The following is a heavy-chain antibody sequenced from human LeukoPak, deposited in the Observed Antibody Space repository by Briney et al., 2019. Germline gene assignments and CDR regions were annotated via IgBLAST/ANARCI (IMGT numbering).Heavy chain of an antibody. CDR3: ARGWGGDSSGYYLSYYYYGMDV. V-gene: IGHV3-33*01. J-gene: IGHJ6*02. D-gene: IGHD3-22*01. CDR1: GFTLSSYG. CDR2: IWYDGSNK. Sequence: GGSLRLSCAASGFTLSSYGMHWVRQAPGKGLEWVAVIWYDGSNKYYADSVKGRFTISRDNSKNTLYLQMNSLRAEDTAVYYCARGWGGDSSGYYLSYYYYGMDVWGQGTTVTVSS.